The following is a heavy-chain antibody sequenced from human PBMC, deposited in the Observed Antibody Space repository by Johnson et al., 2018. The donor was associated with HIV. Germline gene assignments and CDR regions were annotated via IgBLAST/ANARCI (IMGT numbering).Heavy chain of an antibody. CDR2: ISSSGSTI. CDR1: GFTFSNAW. V-gene: IGHV3-48*01. J-gene: IGHJ3*02. D-gene: IGHD4-17*01. Sequence: VQLVESGGGLVQPGGSLRLSCAGSGFTFSNAWMTWVRQAPGKGLEWVSYISSSGSTIYYADSVKGRFTISRDNSKNTLYLQMNSLRAEDTALYYCAKVRERPVTTRSDAFDIWGQGTMVTVSS. CDR3: AKVRERPVTTRSDAFDI.